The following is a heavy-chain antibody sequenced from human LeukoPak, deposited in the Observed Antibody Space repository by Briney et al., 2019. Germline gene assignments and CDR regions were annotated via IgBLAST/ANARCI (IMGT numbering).Heavy chain of an antibody. Sequence: GGSLRLSCAASGFTFSSYAMIWVRQAPGKGLEWVSGMSGGGGSTYYADSVKGRFTISRDNSKNTLYLRMNSLRTEDTAVYYCARRAGAYSHPYDYWGQGTLVTVSS. CDR3: ARRAGAYSHPYDY. CDR2: MSGGGGST. CDR1: GFTFSSYA. D-gene: IGHD4/OR15-4a*01. V-gene: IGHV3-23*01. J-gene: IGHJ4*02.